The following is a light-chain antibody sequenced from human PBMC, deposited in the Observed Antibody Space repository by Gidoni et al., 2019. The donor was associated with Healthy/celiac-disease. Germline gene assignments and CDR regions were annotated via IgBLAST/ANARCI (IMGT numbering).Light chain of an antibody. Sequence: IQMTQSPSTLSASVGDRVTITCRASQCISSGLAWYQQKPGKATKLLIYDASSLDSGVPSRFSCSGSGTEFTLLFRSLQPDDFATYYFQQYNSYYTFGQGTKLEIK. CDR3: QQYNSYYT. J-gene: IGKJ2*01. CDR2: DAS. CDR1: QCISSG. V-gene: IGKV1-5*01.